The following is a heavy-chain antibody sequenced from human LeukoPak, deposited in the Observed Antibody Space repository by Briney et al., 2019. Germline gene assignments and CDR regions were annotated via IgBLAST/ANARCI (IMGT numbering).Heavy chain of an antibody. CDR2: IWYDGSNK. J-gene: IGHJ4*02. CDR1: GFTFSSYG. CDR3: AREAWPYYYDSSGYYSDY. V-gene: IGHV3-33*01. D-gene: IGHD3-22*01. Sequence: GGSLRLSCAASGFTFSSYGMHWVRQAPGKGLEGVAVIWYDGSNKYYADSVKGRFTISRDNSKNTLYLQMNSLRAEDTAVYYCAREAWPYYYDSSGYYSDYWGQGTLVTVSS.